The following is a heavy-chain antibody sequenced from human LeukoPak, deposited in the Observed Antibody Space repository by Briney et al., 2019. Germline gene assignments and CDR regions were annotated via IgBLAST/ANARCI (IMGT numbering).Heavy chain of an antibody. CDR2: INPDGNKK. V-gene: IGHV3-7*01. J-gene: IGHJ4*02. CDR1: GLTFSSSW. Sequence: GGSLRLSCAVSGLTFSSSWMDWVRQAPGKGLEWVASINPDGNKKYSADSVKGRFTISRDNAENSLYLQMNSLRAEDTAVYYCARVSLGLADYWGQGTLVTVSS. CDR3: ARVSLGLADY.